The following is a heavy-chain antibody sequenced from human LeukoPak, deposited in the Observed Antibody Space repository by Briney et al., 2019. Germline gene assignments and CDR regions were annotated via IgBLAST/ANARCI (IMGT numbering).Heavy chain of an antibody. Sequence: SETLSLTCAVYGGSFSGYYWSWVRQPPGKGPEWIGEIDQSGSTNYNPSLKSRVTITIDTSQNQFSLKLSSVTAADTAVYYCVRVGGGSYDFDYWGQGTLVTVSS. V-gene: IGHV4-34*01. CDR2: IDQSGST. D-gene: IGHD1-26*01. CDR3: VRVGGGSYDFDY. J-gene: IGHJ4*02. CDR1: GGSFSGYY.